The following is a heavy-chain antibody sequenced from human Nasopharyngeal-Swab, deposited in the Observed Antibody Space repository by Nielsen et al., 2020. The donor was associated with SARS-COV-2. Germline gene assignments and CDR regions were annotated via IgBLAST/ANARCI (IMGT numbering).Heavy chain of an antibody. J-gene: IGHJ4*02. CDR2: ISYDGSNK. D-gene: IGHD1-26*01. CDR1: GFTFSSYG. Sequence: GGSLRLSCAASGFTFSSYGMHWVRQAPGKGLEWAAVISYDGSNKYYADSVKGRFTISRDNSKNTLYLQMNSLRAEDTAVYYCARDFLGVVGATGGIFDYWGQGTLVTVSS. CDR3: ARDFLGVVGATGGIFDY. V-gene: IGHV3-30*03.